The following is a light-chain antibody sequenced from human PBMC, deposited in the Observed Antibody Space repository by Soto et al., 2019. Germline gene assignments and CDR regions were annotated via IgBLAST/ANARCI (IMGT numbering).Light chain of an antibody. CDR3: SSYTSRITYV. CDR2: DVS. J-gene: IGLJ1*01. V-gene: IGLV2-14*03. CDR1: SSDVGGYNY. Sequence: HSALTQPASVSGSPGQSITISCTGTSSDVGGYNYVSWYQQHPGKAPKLMIYDVSNRPSGVSYRFSGSKSGNTASLTISGLQAEDEADYYCSSYTSRITYVFGTGTKLTVL.